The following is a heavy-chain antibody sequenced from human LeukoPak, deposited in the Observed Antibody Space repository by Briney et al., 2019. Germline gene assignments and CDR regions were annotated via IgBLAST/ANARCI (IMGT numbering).Heavy chain of an antibody. CDR1: AYTFNTYY. CDR2: INPSGGST. V-gene: IGHV1-46*02. CDR3: ARGSVSGPCIY. D-gene: IGHD6-19*01. J-gene: IGHJ4*02. Sequence: GASVKVSCKASAYTFNTYYMNWVRQAPGQGLEWMGIINPSGGSTSYAQKFQGRVTMTRDTSTSTVYMELSSLRSDDTAVYYCARGSVSGPCIYWGQGTLVTVSS.